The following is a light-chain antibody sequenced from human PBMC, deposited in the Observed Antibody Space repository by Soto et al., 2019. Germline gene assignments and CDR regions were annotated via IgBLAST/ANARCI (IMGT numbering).Light chain of an antibody. Sequence: QSALTQPASVSGSPGQSITISCTGTSSDVGGHNFVSWYQQHPGRAPKLMIYDVRNRPSGVSNRFSGSKSANTASLVISGLQAEDEADYYCSSYSSSDTLVFGGGTKLNVL. CDR2: DVR. J-gene: IGLJ2*01. CDR1: SSDVGGHNF. V-gene: IGLV2-14*03. CDR3: SSYSSSDTLV.